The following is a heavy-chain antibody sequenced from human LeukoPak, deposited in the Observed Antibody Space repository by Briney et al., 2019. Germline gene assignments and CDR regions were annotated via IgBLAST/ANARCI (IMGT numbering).Heavy chain of an antibody. Sequence: SETLSLTCTVSGGSISSYYWSWIRQPPGKGLEWIGYIYYSGSTNYNPSLKSRVAISVDTSKNQFSLKLSSVTAADTAVYYCASYLRWLGAFDIWGQGTMVTVSS. CDR2: IYYSGST. V-gene: IGHV4-59*08. CDR1: GGSISSYY. D-gene: IGHD4-23*01. CDR3: ASYLRWLGAFDI. J-gene: IGHJ3*02.